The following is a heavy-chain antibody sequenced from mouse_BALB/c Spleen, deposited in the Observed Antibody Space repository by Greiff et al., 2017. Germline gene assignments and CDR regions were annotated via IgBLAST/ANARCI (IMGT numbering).Heavy chain of an antibody. CDR3: ARGGMITAMDY. V-gene: IGHV3-2*02. D-gene: IGHD2-3*01. J-gene: IGHJ4*01. CDR2: ISYSGST. Sequence: VQLKESGPGLVKPSQSLSLTCTVTGYSITSDYAWNWIRQFPGNKLEWMGYISYSGSTSYNPSLKSRISITRDTSKNQFFLQLNSVTTEDTATYYCARGGMITAMDYWGQGTSVTVSS. CDR1: GYSITSDYA.